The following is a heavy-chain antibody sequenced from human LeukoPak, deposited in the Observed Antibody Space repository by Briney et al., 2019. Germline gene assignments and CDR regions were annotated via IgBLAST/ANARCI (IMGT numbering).Heavy chain of an antibody. D-gene: IGHD1-26*01. CDR1: GFTFSSYS. CDR2: IYSGGST. J-gene: IGHJ4*02. Sequence: PGGSLRLSCAASGFTFSSYSMNWVRQAPGKGLEWVSVIYSGGSTYYADSVKGRFTISRDNSKNTLYLQMNSLRAEDTAVYYCARGYSGSYSSFDYWGQGTLVTVSS. V-gene: IGHV3-53*01. CDR3: ARGYSGSYSSFDY.